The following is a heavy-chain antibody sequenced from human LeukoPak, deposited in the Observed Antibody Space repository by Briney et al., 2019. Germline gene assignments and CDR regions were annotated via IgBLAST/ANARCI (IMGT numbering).Heavy chain of an antibody. J-gene: IGHJ4*02. Sequence: GGSLRLSCAASGFTFSSYAMHWVRQAPGKGLEWVAVISYDGSNKYYADSVKGRFTISRDNSKNTLYLQMNSLRAEDTAVYYCARSIVATSPFYYWGQGTLVTASS. CDR1: GFTFSSYA. CDR3: ARSIVATSPFYY. V-gene: IGHV3-30*04. CDR2: ISYDGSNK. D-gene: IGHD5-12*01.